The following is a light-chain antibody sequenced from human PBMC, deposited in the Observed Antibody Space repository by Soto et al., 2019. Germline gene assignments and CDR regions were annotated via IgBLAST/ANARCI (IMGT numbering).Light chain of an antibody. Sequence: DIQMTQSPSSLSASVGDRVTITCQASQDIYNYLNWYQQKPGKAPKLLICDASNLETGVPSRFSGSGSGTDFTFTISSLQPEDIATYYCQQYDNLPFTFGQGTRLEIK. CDR3: QQYDNLPFT. V-gene: IGKV1-33*01. CDR1: QDIYNY. CDR2: DAS. J-gene: IGKJ5*01.